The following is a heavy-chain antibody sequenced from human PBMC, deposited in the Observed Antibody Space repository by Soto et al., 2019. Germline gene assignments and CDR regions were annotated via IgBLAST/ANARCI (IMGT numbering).Heavy chain of an antibody. V-gene: IGHV4-30-4*01. CDR2: IYYSGST. CDR1: GGSISSGDYY. Sequence: QVQLQESGPGLVKPSQTLSLTCTVSGGSISSGDYYWSWIRQPPGKGLEWIGYIYYSGSTYYNPSLKNRITISVHTPKNQLSLKLSSVTAADTAVYYCARAFDDSSGYYGGLGYWGQGTLVTVSS. D-gene: IGHD3-22*01. J-gene: IGHJ4*02. CDR3: ARAFDDSSGYYGGLGY.